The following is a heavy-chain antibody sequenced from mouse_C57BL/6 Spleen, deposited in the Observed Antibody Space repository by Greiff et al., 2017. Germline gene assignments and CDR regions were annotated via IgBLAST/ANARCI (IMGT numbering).Heavy chain of an antibody. V-gene: IGHV5-12*01. Sequence: EVKLVESGGGLVQPGGSLKLSCAASGFTFSDYYMYWVRQTPEKRLEWVAYISNGGGSTYYPDTVQGRFTISRDNAKNTLYLQMSRLKSEDTAMYYGASPYYSIGWFAYWGQGTLVTVSA. CDR2: ISNGGGST. J-gene: IGHJ3*01. CDR3: ASPYYSIGWFAY. D-gene: IGHD1-1*01. CDR1: GFTFSDYY.